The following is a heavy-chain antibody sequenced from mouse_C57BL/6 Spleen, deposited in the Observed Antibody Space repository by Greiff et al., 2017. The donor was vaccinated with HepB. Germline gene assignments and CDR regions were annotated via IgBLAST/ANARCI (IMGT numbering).Heavy chain of an antibody. V-gene: IGHV1-15*01. D-gene: IGHD1-1*01. J-gene: IGHJ4*01. CDR1: GYTFTDYE. Sequence: VQRVESGAELVRPGASVTLSCKASGYTFTDYEMHWVKQTPVHGLEWIGAIDPETGGTAYNQKFKGKAILTADKSSSTAYMELRSLTSEDAAVYYCTRLGTVVADAMDYWGQGTSVTVSS. CDR3: TRLGTVVADAMDY. CDR2: IDPETGGT.